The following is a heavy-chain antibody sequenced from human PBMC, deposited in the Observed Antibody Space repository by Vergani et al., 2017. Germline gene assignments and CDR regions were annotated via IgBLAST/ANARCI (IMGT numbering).Heavy chain of an antibody. D-gene: IGHD2-2*01. J-gene: IGHJ6*03. Sequence: QVQLVESGGGVVQPGRSLRLSCAASGFTFSSYGMHWVRQAPGKGLEWVAVIWYDGSNKYYADSVKGRFTISRDNSKNTLSLQKNSLRAEDTAVYYCARDPVVPAAMSYYYYYMDVWGKGTTVTVSS. CDR3: ARDPVVPAAMSYYYYYMDV. CDR1: GFTFSSYG. CDR2: IWYDGSNK. V-gene: IGHV3-33*01.